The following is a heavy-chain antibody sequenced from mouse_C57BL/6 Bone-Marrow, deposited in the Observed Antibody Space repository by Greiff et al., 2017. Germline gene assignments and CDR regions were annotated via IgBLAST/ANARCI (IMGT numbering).Heavy chain of an antibody. CDR3: TSYVCIHMDY. V-gene: IGHV1-59*01. Sequence: VQLQQPGAELVRPGTSVKLSCKASGYTFTSYWMNWVKQRPGQGLEWIGVIDPSDSYTNYNQKFKGKATLTVDTSSSTAYMQLSSLTSEDSAVCYCTSYVCIHMDYWGQGTSVTVSS. CDR1: GYTFTSYW. J-gene: IGHJ4*01. CDR2: IDPSDSYT.